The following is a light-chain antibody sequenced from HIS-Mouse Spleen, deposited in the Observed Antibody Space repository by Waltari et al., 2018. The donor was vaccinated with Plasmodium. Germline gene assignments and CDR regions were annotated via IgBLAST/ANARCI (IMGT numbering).Light chain of an antibody. CDR2: WAS. CDR3: QQYYSTPYT. J-gene: IGKJ2*01. Sequence: DIVMTQSPYSLAVSLGERATINCKSSQSVLYSSNNKNYLAWYQQKPGQPPKLHMYWASTRESGVPDRFSGSGSGTDFTLTISSLQAEDVAVYYCQQYYSTPYTFGQGTKLEIK. CDR1: QSVLYSSNNKNY. V-gene: IGKV4-1*01.